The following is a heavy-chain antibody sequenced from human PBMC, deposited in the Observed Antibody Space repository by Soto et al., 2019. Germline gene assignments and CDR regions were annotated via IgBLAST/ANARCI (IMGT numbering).Heavy chain of an antibody. J-gene: IGHJ5*02. Sequence: ASVKVSCKASGYTFTSYGISWVRQAPGQGLEWMGWISAYNGNTNYAQKLQGRVTMTTDTSTSTAYMELRSLRSDDTAVYYCARDPSGSCYNWFDPWGQGTLVTVSS. CDR2: ISAYNGNT. CDR3: ARDPSGSCYNWFDP. V-gene: IGHV1-18*01. D-gene: IGHD1-26*01. CDR1: GYTFTSYG.